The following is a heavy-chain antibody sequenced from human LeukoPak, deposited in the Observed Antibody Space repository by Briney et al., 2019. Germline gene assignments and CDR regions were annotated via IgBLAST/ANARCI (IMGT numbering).Heavy chain of an antibody. D-gene: IGHD6-13*01. CDR3: ARGGASSSWFIDY. V-gene: IGHV4-59*01. J-gene: IGHJ4*02. Sequence: SETLSLTCTVSGGSISSYYWSWLRQPPGKGLEYIGYTHYSGATNYNPSLKSRVTISLDTSGNQFSLKLSSVTAADTAVYYCARGGASSSWFIDYWGQGTLVTVSS. CDR2: THYSGAT. CDR1: GGSISSYY.